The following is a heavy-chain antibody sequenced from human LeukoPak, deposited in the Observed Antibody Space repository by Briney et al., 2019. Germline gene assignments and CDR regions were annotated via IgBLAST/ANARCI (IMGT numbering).Heavy chain of an antibody. CDR3: AKDRAARGRGNYFYMDV. CDR1: GFTFDYYA. J-gene: IGHJ6*03. Sequence: GGSLRLSCAVSGFTFDYYAMHWVRQASGKGLEWVSHITWDGGSTHYADSVEGRFTISRDNRENSLYLQMNSLRPEGTALYYCAKDRAARGRGNYFYMDVWGKGTTVTVSS. V-gene: IGHV3-43D*03. D-gene: IGHD2/OR15-2a*01. CDR2: ITWDGGST.